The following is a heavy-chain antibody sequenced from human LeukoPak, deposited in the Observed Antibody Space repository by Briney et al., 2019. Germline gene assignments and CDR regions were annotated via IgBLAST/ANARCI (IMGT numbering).Heavy chain of an antibody. CDR3: ARVGSGRDDFWSGFRPTYYKDV. CDR2: IYYSGST. Sequence: SETLSLTCTVSGGSISSYYWSWIRQPPGKGLEWIGNIYYSGSTNYNPALKSRVTISVDTSKNQFSLKLSSVTAADTAVYYCARVGSGRDDFWSGFRPTYYKDVWGKGTTVTVSS. V-gene: IGHV4-59*01. D-gene: IGHD3-3*01. CDR1: GGSISSYY. J-gene: IGHJ6*03.